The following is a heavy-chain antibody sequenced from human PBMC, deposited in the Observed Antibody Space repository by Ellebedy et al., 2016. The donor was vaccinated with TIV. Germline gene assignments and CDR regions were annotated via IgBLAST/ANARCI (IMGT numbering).Heavy chain of an antibody. J-gene: IGHJ2*01. D-gene: IGHD3-3*01. Sequence: SETLSPTXAVPGYSISSSNWLGWIRQPPGKGLEWIGYIYYSGSTYYNPSLKSRVTMSVDTSKNQFSLKLSSVTAVDTAVYYCVRIHVRGPRYFDLWGRGTLVTVSS. CDR1: GYSISSSNW. CDR3: VRIHVRGPRYFDL. V-gene: IGHV4-28*01. CDR2: IYYSGST.